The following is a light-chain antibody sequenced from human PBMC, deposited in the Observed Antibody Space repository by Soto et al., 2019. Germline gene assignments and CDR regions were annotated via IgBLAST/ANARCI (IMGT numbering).Light chain of an antibody. J-gene: IGKJ1*01. CDR2: KAS. CDR1: QSISSW. CDR3: QQYNSYSPAT. V-gene: IGKV1-5*03. Sequence: DIQMTQSPSTLSASVGDRVTITCRASQSISSWLAWYQQKPGKAPKVLIYKASSLESGVPPRFSGSGSGTEFTLTISSLQPDDFATYYRQQYNSYSPATFGQGTKVQI.